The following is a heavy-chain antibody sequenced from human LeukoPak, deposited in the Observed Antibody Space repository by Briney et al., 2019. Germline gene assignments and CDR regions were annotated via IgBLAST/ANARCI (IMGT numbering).Heavy chain of an antibody. V-gene: IGHV3-30*18. J-gene: IGHJ4*02. Sequence: GRSLRLSCAASGFTFSSYGMHWVRQAPGNGLEWVASISYDGSNKYYADSVKGRFTISRDNSKNTLYLQMNSLRAEDTAVYYCAKDTQPWIQIWCPDYWGQGTLVTVSS. CDR3: AKDTQPWIQIWCPDY. CDR1: GFTFSSYG. D-gene: IGHD5-18*01. CDR2: ISYDGSNK.